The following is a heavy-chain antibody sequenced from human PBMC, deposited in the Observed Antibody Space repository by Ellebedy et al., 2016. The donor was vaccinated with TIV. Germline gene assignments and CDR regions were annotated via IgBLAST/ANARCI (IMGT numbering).Heavy chain of an antibody. J-gene: IGHJ4*02. CDR3: ARVYQLTDGYSYGYDY. CDR1: GGSFSDYY. V-gene: IGHV4-34*01. D-gene: IGHD5-18*01. Sequence: SETLSLTXAVYGGSFSDYYWSWIRQPPGKGLEWIGEINHSGGTNYNPSLKSQVTISVDTSKNQFSLKLSSVTAADTAVYYCARVYQLTDGYSYGYDYWGQGILVTVSS. CDR2: INHSGGT.